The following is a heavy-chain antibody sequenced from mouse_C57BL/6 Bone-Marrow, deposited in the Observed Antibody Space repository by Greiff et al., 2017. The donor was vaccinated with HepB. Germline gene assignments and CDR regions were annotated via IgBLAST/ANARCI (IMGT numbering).Heavy chain of an antibody. D-gene: IGHD2-4*01. CDR2: ISDGGSYT. J-gene: IGHJ1*03. Sequence: EVNVVESGGGLVKPGGSLKLSCAASGFTFSSYAMSWVRQTPEKRLEWVATISDGGSYTYYPDNVKGRFTISRDNAKNNLYLQMSHLKSEDTAMYYCARGYDYHWYFDVWGTGTTVTVSS. CDR1: GFTFSSYA. CDR3: ARGYDYHWYFDV. V-gene: IGHV5-4*03.